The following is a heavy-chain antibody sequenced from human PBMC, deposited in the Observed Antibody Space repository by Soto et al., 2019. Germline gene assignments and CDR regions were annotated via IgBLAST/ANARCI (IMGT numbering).Heavy chain of an antibody. D-gene: IGHD5-12*01. J-gene: IGHJ6*02. Sequence: QLQLQESGPGLVKPSETLSLTCTVSGGSISSSSYYWGWIRQPPGKGLEWIGSIYYSGSTYYNPSLKSRVTISVDTSKNQFSLKLSSGTAADTAVYYCASVRRGGYDSLRYYYGMDGWGQGTTVTVSS. CDR2: IYYSGST. CDR3: ASVRRGGYDSLRYYYGMDG. CDR1: GGSISSSSYY. V-gene: IGHV4-39*01.